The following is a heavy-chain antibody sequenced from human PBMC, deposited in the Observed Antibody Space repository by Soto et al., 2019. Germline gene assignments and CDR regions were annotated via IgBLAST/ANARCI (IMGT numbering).Heavy chain of an antibody. CDR1: GFSLSTSGMC. D-gene: IGHD3-3*01. Sequence: SGPTLVNPTQTLTLTCTFSGFSLSTSGMCVSWIRQPPGKALEWLARIDWDDDKYYSTSLKTRLTISKDTSKNQVVLTMTNMDPVDTATYYCARMARITIVGVDNVGYMDVWGKGTTVTVSS. CDR3: ARMARITIVGVDNVGYMDV. V-gene: IGHV2-70*11. J-gene: IGHJ6*03. CDR2: IDWDDDK.